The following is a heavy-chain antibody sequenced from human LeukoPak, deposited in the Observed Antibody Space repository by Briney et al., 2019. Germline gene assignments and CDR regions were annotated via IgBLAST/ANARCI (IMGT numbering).Heavy chain of an antibody. V-gene: IGHV3-48*02. Sequence: PGGSLRLSCAASGFTFSSYSMNWVRQAPGKGLEWVSYISSSSSTIYCADSVKGRFTISRDNAKNSLYLQMNSLRDEDTAVYYCASWYWGRIAAAGPLGSKRYYFDYWGQGTLVTVSS. CDR1: GFTFSSYS. D-gene: IGHD6-13*01. CDR2: ISSSSSTI. J-gene: IGHJ4*02. CDR3: ASWYWGRIAAAGPLGSKRYYFDY.